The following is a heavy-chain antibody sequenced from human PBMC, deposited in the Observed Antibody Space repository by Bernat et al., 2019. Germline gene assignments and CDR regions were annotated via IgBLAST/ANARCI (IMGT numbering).Heavy chain of an antibody. V-gene: IGHV1-18*01. Sequence: QVQLVQSGPEVRKPGASVKVSCKASGYTFTTYGINWVRQAPGQGLEWMGWISAYNGNTNYAQKLQGRVTMTTDTTTSTAYMDLSSLRSDDTAVYYCAKDEHEEGDYSLYYYYYGMDVWGQGTTVTVSS. CDR3: AKDEHEEGDYSLYYYYYGMDV. D-gene: IGHD4-17*01. CDR1: GYTFTTYG. CDR2: ISAYNGNT. J-gene: IGHJ6*02.